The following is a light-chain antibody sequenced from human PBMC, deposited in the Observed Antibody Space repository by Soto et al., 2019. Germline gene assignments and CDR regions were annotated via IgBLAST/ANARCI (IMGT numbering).Light chain of an antibody. CDR2: AAS. J-gene: IGKJ1*01. Sequence: DIQMTQSPSSLSACVGDRVTITCRASRSVSTNLNWYQQKPGKAPKVLIYAASSLQRGVPSRFSGSGFGTDFTLTISSLEPEDFVTYYCQQSYSTRWTLVQGTKFDIK. CDR3: QQSYSTRWT. CDR1: RSVSTN. V-gene: IGKV1-39*01.